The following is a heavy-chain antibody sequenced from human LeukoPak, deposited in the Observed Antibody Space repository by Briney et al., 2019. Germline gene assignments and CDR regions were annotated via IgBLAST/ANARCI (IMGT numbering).Heavy chain of an antibody. V-gene: IGHV3-7*01. CDR3: ARDRSSGWYAY. Sequence: GGSLRLSCAASGFTFSSYWMSWVRQAPGKGLEWVANIKQDGSEKYYVDSVKGRFTISRDNAKNSLYLQMNSLGAEDTAVYYCARDRSSGWYAYWGQGTLVTVSS. D-gene: IGHD6-19*01. CDR1: GFTFSSYW. J-gene: IGHJ4*02. CDR2: IKQDGSEK.